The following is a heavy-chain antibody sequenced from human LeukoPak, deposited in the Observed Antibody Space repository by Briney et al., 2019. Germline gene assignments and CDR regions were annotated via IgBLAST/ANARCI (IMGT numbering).Heavy chain of an antibody. Sequence: GGSLRLSCAASGFTFSSYGMHWVRKAPGKGLEWVAVIWYDGSNKYYADSVKGRFTISRDNSKNTLYLQMNSLRAEDTAVYYCARDREQWLVMDFDYWGQGTLVTVSS. J-gene: IGHJ4*02. D-gene: IGHD6-19*01. CDR3: ARDREQWLVMDFDY. CDR2: IWYDGSNK. V-gene: IGHV3-33*01. CDR1: GFTFSSYG.